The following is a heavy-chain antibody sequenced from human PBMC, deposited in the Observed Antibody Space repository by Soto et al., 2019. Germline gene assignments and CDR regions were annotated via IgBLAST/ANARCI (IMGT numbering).Heavy chain of an antibody. CDR3: ARGEGYIDPDY. CDR2: INHSGST. D-gene: IGHD6-13*01. V-gene: IGHV4-34*01. Sequence: QVQLQQWGAGLLKPSETLSLTCAVYGGSFSGYYWSWIRQPPGKGLEWIGEINHSGSTNYNPSLKSRVTISVDTSKNQFPLKLSSVTAADTAVYYCARGEGYIDPDYWGQGTLVTVSS. J-gene: IGHJ4*02. CDR1: GGSFSGYY.